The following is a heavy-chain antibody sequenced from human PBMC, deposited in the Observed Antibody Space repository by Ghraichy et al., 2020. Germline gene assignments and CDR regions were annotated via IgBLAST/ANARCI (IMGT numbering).Heavy chain of an antibody. CDR1: GYSISSGYY. Sequence: SQTLSLTCTVSGYSISSGYYWGWIRQPPGKGLEWIGNIYHNGSTYYNPSLKSRVTISVDTSKNQFSLKLSSVTAADTAVYYCGRIDWNVDYWGQGTLVTVSS. CDR2: IYHNGST. V-gene: IGHV4-38-2*02. D-gene: IGHD1-1*01. J-gene: IGHJ4*02. CDR3: GRIDWNVDY.